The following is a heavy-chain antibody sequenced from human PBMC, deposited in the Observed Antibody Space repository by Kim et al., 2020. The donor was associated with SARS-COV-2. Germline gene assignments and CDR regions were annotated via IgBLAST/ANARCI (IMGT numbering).Heavy chain of an antibody. V-gene: IGHV1-3*04. D-gene: IGHD3-10*01. Sequence: ASVKVSCKASGYRFINYAMHWVRQAPGQRLEWMGWIDTGNGDTKYSPKFQGRVTITRDTSANTAYMELTSLTSEDTAVYYCARDRSRSSPPFDFWGQGTLVTVSS. CDR3: ARDRSRSSPPFDF. CDR2: IDTGNGDT. CDR1: GYRFINYA. J-gene: IGHJ4*02.